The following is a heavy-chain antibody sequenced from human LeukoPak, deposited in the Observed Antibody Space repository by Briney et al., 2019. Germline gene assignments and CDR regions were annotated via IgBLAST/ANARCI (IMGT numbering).Heavy chain of an antibody. CDR2: INPDNGGT. Sequence: ASVKVSCKASGYTFTGYYMHWVRQAPGQGLEWMGWINPDNGGTNYAQKFQGRVTMTRDMSISTAYMELSRLRSDDTAVYYCVRYSGDNNAFDYWGQGALVTVSS. CDR1: GYTFTGYY. V-gene: IGHV1-2*02. CDR3: VRYSGDNNAFDY. D-gene: IGHD3-10*01. J-gene: IGHJ4*02.